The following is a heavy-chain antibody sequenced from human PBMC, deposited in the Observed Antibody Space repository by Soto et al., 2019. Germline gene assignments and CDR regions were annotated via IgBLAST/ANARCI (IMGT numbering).Heavy chain of an antibody. CDR1: GFTFSSYW. J-gene: IGHJ4*02. Sequence: EEQLVESGGGLVQPGGSLRLSCAASGFTFSSYWMHWVRQAPGKGLVWVSRINPGGSITAYADSVKGRFIISRDNAKNTLYLQMNSLRGDDTAVYYCARVPTGKYGVWNYWGQGTLVTVSS. V-gene: IGHV3-74*01. D-gene: IGHD2-8*01. CDR3: ARVPTGKYGVWNY. CDR2: INPGGSIT.